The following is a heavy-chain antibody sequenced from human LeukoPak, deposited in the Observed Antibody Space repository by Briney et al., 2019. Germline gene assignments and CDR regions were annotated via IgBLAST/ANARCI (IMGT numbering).Heavy chain of an antibody. V-gene: IGHV1-2*02. CDR3: ARGRRYCSGGSCPEYFQH. CDR1: GYTFTGYY. J-gene: IGHJ1*01. Sequence: EASVEVSCKASGYTFTGYYMHWVRQAPGQGLEWMGWINPNSGGTNYAQKFQGRVTMTRDTSISTAYMELSRLRSDDTAVYYCARGRRYCSGGSCPEYFQHWGQGTLVTVSS. CDR2: INPNSGGT. D-gene: IGHD2-15*01.